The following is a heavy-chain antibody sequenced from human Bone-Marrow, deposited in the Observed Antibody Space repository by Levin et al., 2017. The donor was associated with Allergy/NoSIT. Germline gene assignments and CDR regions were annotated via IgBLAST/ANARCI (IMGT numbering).Heavy chain of an antibody. CDR2: IYYSGST. Sequence: SETLSLTCTVSGGSISSGGYYWSWIRQHPGKGLEWIGYIYYSGSTYYNPSLKSRVTISVDTSKNQFSLKLSSVTAADTAVYYCARDYPRRKGLLWFGELLSARPRYDYMDVWGKGTTVTVSS. D-gene: IGHD3-10*01. J-gene: IGHJ6*03. CDR1: GGSISSGGYY. V-gene: IGHV4-31*03. CDR3: ARDYPRRKGLLWFGELLSARPRYDYMDV.